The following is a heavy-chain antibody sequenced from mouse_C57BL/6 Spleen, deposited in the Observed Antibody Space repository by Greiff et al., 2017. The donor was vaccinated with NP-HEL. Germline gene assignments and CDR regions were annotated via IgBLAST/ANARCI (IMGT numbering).Heavy chain of an antibody. CDR1: GFTFSSYG. D-gene: IGHD1-1*01. V-gene: IGHV5-6*01. CDR2: ISSGGSYT. CDR3: ARQRYYGSSRNWGYFDY. Sequence: EVKLVESGGDLVKPGGSLKLSCAASGFTFSSYGMSWVRQTPDKRLEWVATISSGGSYTYYPDSVKGRFTISRDNAKNTLYLQMSSLKSEDTAMYSCARQRYYGSSRNWGYFDYWGQGTTLTVSS. J-gene: IGHJ2*01.